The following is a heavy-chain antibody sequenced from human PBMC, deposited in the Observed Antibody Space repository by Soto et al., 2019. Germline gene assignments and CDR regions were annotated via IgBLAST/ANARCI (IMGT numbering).Heavy chain of an antibody. CDR2: ILNDGSNR. V-gene: IGHV3-33*01. Sequence: QVQLVESGGGVVQPGRSLRLSCAASGFTFSNYGMHWVRQAPGKGLEWVAVILNDGSNRYHADSVKDRFTISRDNSKNTLYLQMNSLRAEDTAVYYRARDDEYSGNGMDVWGQGTTVTVS. J-gene: IGHJ6*02. CDR3: ARDDEYSGNGMDV. CDR1: GFTFSNYG. D-gene: IGHD3-10*01.